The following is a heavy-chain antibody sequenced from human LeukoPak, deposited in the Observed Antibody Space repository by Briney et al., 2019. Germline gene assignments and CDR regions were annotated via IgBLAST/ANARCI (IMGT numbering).Heavy chain of an antibody. V-gene: IGHV3-48*03. D-gene: IGHD5-18*01. Sequence: GGSLRLSCATSGFTFGYYEMNWVRQAPGKGLEWVSYIKSSGSSIYYADSVKGRFTISRDNSKNTLYLQMNSLRPEDTAVYYCAKDPRDHSYGWSWRYFDYWGQGTLVTVSS. CDR2: IKSSGSSI. CDR1: GFTFGYYE. CDR3: AKDPRDHSYGWSWRYFDY. J-gene: IGHJ4*02.